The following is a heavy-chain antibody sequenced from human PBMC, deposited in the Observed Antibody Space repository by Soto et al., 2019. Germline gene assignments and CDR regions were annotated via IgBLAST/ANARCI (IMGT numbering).Heavy chain of an antibody. CDR1: GGSISSSNW. V-gene: IGHV4-4*02. Sequence: SETLSLSCAVSGGSISSSNWWSWVRQPPGKGLEWIGEIYHSGSTNYNPSLKSRVTISVDKSKNQFSLKLSSVTAADTAVYYCARGHATGSSFVYDPWGQGTLVTVSS. CDR2: IYHSGST. D-gene: IGHD6-13*01. J-gene: IGHJ5*02. CDR3: ARGHATGSSFVYDP.